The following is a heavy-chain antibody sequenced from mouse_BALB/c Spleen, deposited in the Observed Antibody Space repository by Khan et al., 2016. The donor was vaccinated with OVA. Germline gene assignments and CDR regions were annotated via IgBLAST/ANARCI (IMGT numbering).Heavy chain of an antibody. D-gene: IGHD2-14*01. Sequence: QIQLVQSGPELKKPGETVRISCKASGYTFTTAGIQWVQKMPGKGLKWIGWINTHSGVPKYAEDFKGRFAFSLEISVNTAYLQITNLNNEDTATYFCARGGTDYYRNDRGAMEYWGQGTSVTVSA. CDR2: INTHSGVP. CDR1: GYTFTTAG. CDR3: ARGGTDYYRNDRGAMEY. J-gene: IGHJ4*01. V-gene: IGHV9-4*02.